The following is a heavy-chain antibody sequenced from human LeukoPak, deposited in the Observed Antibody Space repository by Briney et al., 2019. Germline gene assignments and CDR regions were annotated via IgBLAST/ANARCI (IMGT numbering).Heavy chain of an antibody. Sequence: PGGSLRLSCAASGFTFSSYAIHWVRQAPGKGLEWLAVISYDGSKKYYADSVKGRFTISRDNSKNTLYLQMNSLRAEDTAVYYCVRDDYEPNYTFDMWGQGTMVTVSS. D-gene: IGHD4-17*01. V-gene: IGHV3-30*04. CDR2: ISYDGSKK. CDR3: VRDDYEPNYTFDM. CDR1: GFTFSSYA. J-gene: IGHJ3*02.